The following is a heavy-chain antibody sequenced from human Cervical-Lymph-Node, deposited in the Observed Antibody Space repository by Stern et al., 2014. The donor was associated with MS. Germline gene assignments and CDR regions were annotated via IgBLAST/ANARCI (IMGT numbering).Heavy chain of an antibody. D-gene: IGHD2-8*01. CDR1: GYTFTTYG. V-gene: IGHV1-18*01. Sequence: QDQLVQSGTEVKKPGASVLVSCKASGYTFTTYGITWVRQAPGQGLEWMGWISADSGNTKYAQKFQDRVTMTRDTTTGPAYMEVRSLRSEDTAVYYCARDKMHAFDYWGQGTQVTVPS. CDR3: ARDKMHAFDY. J-gene: IGHJ4*02. CDR2: ISADSGNT.